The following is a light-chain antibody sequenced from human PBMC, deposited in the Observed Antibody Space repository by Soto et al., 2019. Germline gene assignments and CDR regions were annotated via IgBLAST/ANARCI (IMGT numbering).Light chain of an antibody. CDR2: QAS. J-gene: IGKJ2*01. CDR1: QSVSPW. Sequence: DIHMTQSPSTLSASVRDRVTFTCRASQSVSPWLAWYQQKPGRAPRPLIYQASTLETEVPSRFSASGAGTDFTLTISGLQPDDFATYYCQQYHSYPYTFGQGTKLEI. V-gene: IGKV1-5*03. CDR3: QQYHSYPYT.